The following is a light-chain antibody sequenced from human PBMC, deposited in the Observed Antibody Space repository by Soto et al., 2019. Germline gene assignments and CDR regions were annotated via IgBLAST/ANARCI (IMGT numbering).Light chain of an antibody. CDR1: SSNIGSNT. Sequence: QSVLTQPPSASGAPGQRVTISCSASSSNIGSNTMNWYQQVPVMAPKLLIYSTNQRPSGVPDRISGSKSGTSASLAINGLQSEDEADYYCATWDDSLNAWVFGGGTKVTVL. CDR3: ATWDDSLNAWV. CDR2: STN. V-gene: IGLV1-44*01. J-gene: IGLJ3*02.